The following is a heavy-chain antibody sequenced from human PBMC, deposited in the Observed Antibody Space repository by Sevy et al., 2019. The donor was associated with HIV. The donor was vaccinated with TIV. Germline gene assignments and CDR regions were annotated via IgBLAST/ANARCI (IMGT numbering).Heavy chain of an antibody. CDR2: ISCDGSNK. CDR3: AKEFYGGDPYYFDY. D-gene: IGHD4-17*01. V-gene: IGHV3-30*18. CDR1: GFTFSSYG. Sequence: GGSLRLSCAASGFTFSSYGMHWVRQAPGKGLEWVAVISCDGSNKYYADSVKGRFTISRDNSKNTLYLQMNSLGAEDTAVYYCAKEFYGGDPYYFDYWGRGTLVTVSS. J-gene: IGHJ4*02.